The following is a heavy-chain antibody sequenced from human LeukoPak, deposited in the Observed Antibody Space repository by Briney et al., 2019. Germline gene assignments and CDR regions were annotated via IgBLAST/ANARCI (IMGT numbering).Heavy chain of an antibody. D-gene: IGHD6-13*01. CDR3: AQGMAAAAFVWFDP. CDR2: INPNSGGT. J-gene: IGHJ5*02. CDR1: GYTFTGYY. V-gene: IGHV1-2*02. Sequence: ASVKVSCKASGYTFTGYYMHWVRQAPGQGLEWMGWINPNSGGTNYAQKFQGRVTMTRDTSISTAYMELSRLRSDDTAVYYCAQGMAAAAFVWFDPWGQETLVTVPS.